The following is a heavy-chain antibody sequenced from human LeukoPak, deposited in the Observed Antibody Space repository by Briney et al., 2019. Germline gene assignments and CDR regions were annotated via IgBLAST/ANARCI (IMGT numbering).Heavy chain of an antibody. V-gene: IGHV4-39*01. CDR1: GGSINSSSYY. CDR3: ARQDYDFASFDY. Sequence: SETLSLTCTVSGGSINSSSYYWGWIRQPPGKGLEWIGSIYYSGSTYYNPSLKSRVTISVDMSKNQFSLKLSSVTAADTAVYYCARQDYDFASFDYWGQGTLVTVSS. J-gene: IGHJ4*02. CDR2: IYYSGST. D-gene: IGHD3-3*01.